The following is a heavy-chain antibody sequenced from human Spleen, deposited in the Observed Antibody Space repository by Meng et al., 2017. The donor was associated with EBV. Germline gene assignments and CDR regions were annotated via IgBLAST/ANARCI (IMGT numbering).Heavy chain of an antibody. J-gene: IGHJ5*02. CDR1: GGFISRGGYS. V-gene: IGHV4-30-2*01. CDR2: IYHSGST. CDR3: ARGVVVVPAAIAKSGWFDP. Sequence: QLPPAESGSGLVKPYPTLSLPCVVCGGFISRGGYSWSWIRQPPGKGLEWIGYIYHSGSTYYNPSLKSRVTISVDRSKNQFSLKLSSVTAADTAVYYCARGVVVVPAAIAKSGWFDPWGQGTLVTVSS. D-gene: IGHD2-2*01.